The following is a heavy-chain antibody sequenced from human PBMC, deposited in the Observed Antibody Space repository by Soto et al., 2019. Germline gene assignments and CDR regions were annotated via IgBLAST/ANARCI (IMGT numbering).Heavy chain of an antibody. V-gene: IGHV1-69*01. CDR2: IIPIFGTA. CDR3: ARDRDGVVVTAEHFDY. CDR1: GGTFSSYA. Sequence: QVQLVQSGAEVKKPGSSVKVSCKASGGTFSSYAISWVRQAPGQGLEWMGGIIPIFGTANYAQKFQGRVTITADESTSTAYMVLSSLRSEDTAVYYCARDRDGVVVTAEHFDYWGQGTLVTVSS. D-gene: IGHD2-21*02. J-gene: IGHJ4*02.